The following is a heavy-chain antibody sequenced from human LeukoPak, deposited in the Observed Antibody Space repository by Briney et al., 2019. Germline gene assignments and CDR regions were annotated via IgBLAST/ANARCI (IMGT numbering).Heavy chain of an antibody. D-gene: IGHD1-26*01. CDR2: INSDGSEK. CDR3: ARDPNIVGAKGGIDY. Sequence: GGSLRLSCAASGFPFTSHWLSWFRQSPGRGLEWVAHINSDGSEKNYVDSVKGRFTISRDNARNSQFLQMNSLRAEDTAVYYCARDPNIVGAKGGIDYWGQGTLVTVSS. CDR1: GFPFTSHW. V-gene: IGHV3-7*01. J-gene: IGHJ4*02.